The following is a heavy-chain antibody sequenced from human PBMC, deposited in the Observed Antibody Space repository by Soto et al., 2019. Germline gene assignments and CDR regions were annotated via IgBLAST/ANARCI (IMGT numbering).Heavy chain of an antibody. CDR3: ARGTELYDLWSGKGYYFDY. CDR1: GFTFSSYG. J-gene: IGHJ4*02. V-gene: IGHV3-33*01. D-gene: IGHD3-3*01. CDR2: IWYDGSNK. Sequence: QVQLVESGGGVVQPGRSLRLSCAASGFTFSSYGMHWVRQAPGKGLEWVAVIWYDGSNKYYADSVKGRFTISRDNSKNTLYLQMNSLRAEDTAVYYCARGTELYDLWSGKGYYFDYWGQGTLVTVSS.